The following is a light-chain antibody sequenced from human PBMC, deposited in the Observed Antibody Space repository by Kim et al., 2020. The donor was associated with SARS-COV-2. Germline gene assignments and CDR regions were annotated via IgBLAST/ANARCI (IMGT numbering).Light chain of an antibody. Sequence: ELTQPPSVSVAPGKTARITCGGNNIGSKSVHWYQQKPGQAPVLVIYYNSDRPSGIPERFSGSNSGNTATLTISRVEAGDEADYYCQVWDSSSDHVVFGGG. J-gene: IGLJ2*01. CDR3: QVWDSSSDHVV. CDR2: YNS. V-gene: IGLV3-21*04. CDR1: NIGSKS.